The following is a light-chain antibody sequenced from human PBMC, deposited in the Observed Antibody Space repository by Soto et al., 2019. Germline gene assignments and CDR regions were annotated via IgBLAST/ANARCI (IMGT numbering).Light chain of an antibody. J-gene: IGLJ2*01. CDR1: SSDIGTYNY. CDR3: SSYTTSSTLNVV. CDR2: EVS. Sequence: QSVLTQPASVSGSPGQSITISCTGTSSDIGTYNYVSWYQQHPGKAPKLMIYEVSNRPSGVSNRFCGSKSGNTASLTISGLQAEDEVDYYCSSYTTSSTLNVVFGGGTKLTVL. V-gene: IGLV2-14*01.